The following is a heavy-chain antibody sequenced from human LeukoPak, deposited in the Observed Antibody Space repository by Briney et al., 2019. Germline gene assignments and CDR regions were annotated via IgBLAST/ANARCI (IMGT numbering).Heavy chain of an antibody. Sequence: SETLSLTCTVSGGSISSYYWSWIRQPPGKGLEWIGYIYYSGSTNYNPSLKSRVTISVDTSKNQFSLKLSSVTAADTAVYYCAKDPSSGWYEGGVYFDYWGQGTLVTVSS. D-gene: IGHD6-19*01. V-gene: IGHV4-59*01. CDR2: IYYSGST. J-gene: IGHJ4*02. CDR1: GGSISSYY. CDR3: AKDPSSGWYEGGVYFDY.